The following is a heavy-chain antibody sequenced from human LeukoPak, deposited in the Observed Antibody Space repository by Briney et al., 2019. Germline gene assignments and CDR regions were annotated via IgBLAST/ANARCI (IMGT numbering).Heavy chain of an antibody. CDR2: IYYSGST. Sequence: PSETLSLTCTVSGGSVSSGGYYWSWIRQPPGKGLEWIGYIYYSGSTNYNPSLKSRVTISVDTSKNQFSLKLSSVTAADTAVYYCARGGIAVAGTSEYFQHWGQGTLVTVSS. D-gene: IGHD6-19*01. CDR1: GGSVSSGGYY. J-gene: IGHJ1*01. CDR3: ARGGIAVAGTSEYFQH. V-gene: IGHV4-61*08.